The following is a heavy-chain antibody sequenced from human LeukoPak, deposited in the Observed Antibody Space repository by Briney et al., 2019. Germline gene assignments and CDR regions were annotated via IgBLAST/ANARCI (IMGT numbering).Heavy chain of an antibody. CDR2: IYHSGIT. CDR3: ARVPFGVVTIDY. D-gene: IGHD3-3*01. J-gene: IGHJ4*02. CDR1: GYSISSGYY. V-gene: IGHV4-38-2*02. Sequence: SETLSLTCTVSGYSISSGYYWGWIRQPPGKGLEWIGSIYHSGITYYNPSLKSRVTISVDTSKNQFSLKLSSVTAADTAVYYCARVPFGVVTIDYWGQGTLVTVSS.